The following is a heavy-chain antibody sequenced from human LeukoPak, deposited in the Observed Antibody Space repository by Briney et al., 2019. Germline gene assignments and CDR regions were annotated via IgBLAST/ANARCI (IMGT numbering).Heavy chain of an antibody. CDR2: INPLGGNT. CDR1: GYTFTNYA. CDR3: ARERSHNERDRGWFDP. J-gene: IGHJ5*02. V-gene: IGHV1-46*01. Sequence: GASVKVSCKASGYTFTNYAMNWVRQAPGQGLEWMGIINPLGGNTNYAQKFQGRVTMTRDMSASTVYMELNSLRSDDTAIYYCARERSHNERDRGWFDPWGQGTLVTVSS. D-gene: IGHD1-1*01.